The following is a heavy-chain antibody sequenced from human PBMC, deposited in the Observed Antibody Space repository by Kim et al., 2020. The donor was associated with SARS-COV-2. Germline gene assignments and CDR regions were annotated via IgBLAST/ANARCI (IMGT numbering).Heavy chain of an antibody. J-gene: IGHJ6*02. D-gene: IGHD2-15*01. CDR1: GGSISSGSYY. CDR2: IYTSGTS. V-gene: IGHV4-61*02. Sequence: SETLSLTCTVSGGSISSGSYYWSWIRQPAGKGLEWIGRIYTSGTSSYNPSLQSRLTISANTSKNQFSLKLSSVTAADTAVYYCARGGSFGDYGMTSGAKGPRSPSP. CDR3: ARGGSFGDYGMTS.